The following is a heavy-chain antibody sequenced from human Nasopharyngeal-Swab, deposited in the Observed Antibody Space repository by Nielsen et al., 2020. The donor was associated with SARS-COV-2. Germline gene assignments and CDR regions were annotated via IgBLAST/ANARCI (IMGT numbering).Heavy chain of an antibody. V-gene: IGHV1-18*01. CDR3: ARAVSWFGELSHYYYYMDV. D-gene: IGHD3-10*01. Sequence: ASVKVSCRASGDTFTSYGISWVRQAPGQGLEWWGWISAYNGNTNYAQKLQGRVTMTTDTSTSTAYMELRSLRSDDTAVYYCARAVSWFGELSHYYYYMDVWGKGTTVTVSS. J-gene: IGHJ6*03. CDR2: ISAYNGNT. CDR1: GDTFTSYG.